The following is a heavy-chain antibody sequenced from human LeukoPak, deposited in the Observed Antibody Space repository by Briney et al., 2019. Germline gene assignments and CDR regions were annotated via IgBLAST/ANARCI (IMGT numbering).Heavy chain of an antibody. Sequence: GSLRLSCAASGFTFSSYGMSWIRQPPGKGLEWIGEINHSGSTNYNPSLKSRVTISVDTSKNQFSLKLSSVTAADTAVYYCARSYGVLGGDLDNWGQGTLVTVSS. J-gene: IGHJ4*02. CDR1: GFTFSSYG. CDR3: ARSYGVLGGDLDN. CDR2: INHSGST. V-gene: IGHV4-34*01. D-gene: IGHD4-17*01.